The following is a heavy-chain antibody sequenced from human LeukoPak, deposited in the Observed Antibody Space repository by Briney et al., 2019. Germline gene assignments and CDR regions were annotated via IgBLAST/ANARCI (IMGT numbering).Heavy chain of an antibody. Sequence: KPGGSLRLSCAASEFTFSSYSMNWVRQAPGKGLEWVSSISSSSSYIYYADSVKGRFTISRDNAKNSLYLQMNSLRAEDTAVYYCARDLRDNYDFWSGYTRNYYGMDVWGQGTTVTVSS. V-gene: IGHV3-21*01. J-gene: IGHJ6*02. D-gene: IGHD3-3*01. CDR3: ARDLRDNYDFWSGYTRNYYGMDV. CDR2: ISSSSSYI. CDR1: EFTFSSYS.